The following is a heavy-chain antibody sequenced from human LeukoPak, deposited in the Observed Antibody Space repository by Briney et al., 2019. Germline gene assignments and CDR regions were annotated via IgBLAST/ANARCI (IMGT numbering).Heavy chain of an antibody. Sequence: PSETLSLTCTVSGGSISSYYWSWIRQPPGKGLEWIGYIYYSGSTNYNPSLKSRVTISVDTSKNQFSLKLSSVTAAGTAVYYCARVESGGKDSSGYYYTGNLDYWGQGTLVTVSS. CDR3: ARVESGGKDSSGYYYTGNLDY. CDR1: GGSISSYY. CDR2: IYYSGST. D-gene: IGHD3-22*01. J-gene: IGHJ4*02. V-gene: IGHV4-59*12.